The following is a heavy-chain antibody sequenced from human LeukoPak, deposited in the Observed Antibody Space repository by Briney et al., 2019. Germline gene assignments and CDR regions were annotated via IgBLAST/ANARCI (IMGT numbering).Heavy chain of an antibody. CDR3: IQYYYDTSGYSSGY. CDR1: GFTFSGSA. D-gene: IGHD3-22*01. V-gene: IGHV3-73*01. J-gene: IGHJ4*02. Sequence: PGGSLRLSCAASGFTFSGSAMHWVRQASGKGLEWVGRIRSKANSYATGYAASVKGRFTISRDDSKNTAYLQMNSLKTEDTALYYCIQYYYDTSGYSSGYWGQGTLVTVSS. CDR2: IRSKANSYAT.